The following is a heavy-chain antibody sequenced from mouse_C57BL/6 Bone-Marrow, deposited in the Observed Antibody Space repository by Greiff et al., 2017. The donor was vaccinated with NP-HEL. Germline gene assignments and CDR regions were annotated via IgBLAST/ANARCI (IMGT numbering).Heavy chain of an antibody. Sequence: QVQLQQPGAELVKPGASVKLSCKASGYTFTSYWMHWVKQRPGQGLEWIGMIHPNSGSTNYNEKFKSKATLTVDKSSSTAYMQRSSLTSEDSAVYDCAREGTTVVAGGDWGQGTTLTVSS. V-gene: IGHV1-64*01. CDR3: AREGTTVVAGGD. CDR2: IHPNSGST. J-gene: IGHJ2*01. CDR1: GYTFTSYW. D-gene: IGHD1-1*01.